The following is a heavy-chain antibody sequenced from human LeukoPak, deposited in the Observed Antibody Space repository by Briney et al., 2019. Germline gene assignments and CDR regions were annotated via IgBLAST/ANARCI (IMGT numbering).Heavy chain of an antibody. CDR1: GYSFTTYW. CDR3: ARQRYCSSGSCRGMNV. V-gene: IGHV5-51*01. CDR2: IYPGDSDT. J-gene: IGHJ6*02. Sequence: GESLKISCKGSGYSFTTYWIGWVRQMPGKGLEWMGIIYPGDSDTRYSPSFQGQVTISADKSISTAYLQWSSLKASDTAMYYCARQRYCSSGSCRGMNVWGQGTTVTVSS. D-gene: IGHD2-15*01.